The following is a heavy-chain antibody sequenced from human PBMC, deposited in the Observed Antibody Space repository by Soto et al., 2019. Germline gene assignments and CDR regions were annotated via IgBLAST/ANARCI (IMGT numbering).Heavy chain of an antibody. J-gene: IGHJ5*02. CDR1: AFTFNTYS. D-gene: IGHD3-22*01. Sequence: PGGSLRLSCAASAFTFNTYSMSWVRQAPGKGLEWVSVISPSGVSTNYADSVKGRFTISRDNARNTLYLQMNSLRAEDTAVYYCAKGGGNYYHNSGSNWFDPWGQGTLVTVSS. CDR3: AKGGGNYYHNSGSNWFDP. CDR2: ISPSGVST. V-gene: IGHV3-23*01.